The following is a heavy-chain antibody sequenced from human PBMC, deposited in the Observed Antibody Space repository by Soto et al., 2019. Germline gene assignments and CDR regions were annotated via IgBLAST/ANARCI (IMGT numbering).Heavy chain of an antibody. V-gene: IGHV1-2*02. Sequence: QVQLVQSGAEVKKPGASVKVSCKASGYTFTGYYMHWVRQAPGQGLAWMGWINPNSGGTNYAQKFQGRVTMTRDTSISTAYMELSRLRSDDTAVYYCARGALKGENSYGMDVWGQGTTVTVSS. J-gene: IGHJ6*02. CDR1: GYTFTGYY. D-gene: IGHD2-21*01. CDR2: INPNSGGT. CDR3: ARGALKGENSYGMDV.